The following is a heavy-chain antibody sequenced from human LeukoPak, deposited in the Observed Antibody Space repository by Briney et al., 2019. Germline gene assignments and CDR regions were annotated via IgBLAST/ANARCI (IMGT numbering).Heavy chain of an antibody. V-gene: IGHV4-34*01. Sequence: GSLRLSCAASGFTFSSYAMSWVRQAPGKGLEWIGEINHSGSTNYNPSLKSRVTISVDTSKNQFSLKLSSVTAADTAVYYCARLRNCSSTSCELSYFDYWGQGTLVTVSS. D-gene: IGHD2-2*01. CDR1: GFTFSSYA. J-gene: IGHJ4*02. CDR3: ARLRNCSSTSCELSYFDY. CDR2: INHSGST.